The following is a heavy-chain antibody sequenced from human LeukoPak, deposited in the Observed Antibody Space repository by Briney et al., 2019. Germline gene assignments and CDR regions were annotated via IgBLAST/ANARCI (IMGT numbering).Heavy chain of an antibody. Sequence: SETLSLTCTVSGGSISSYYWSWIRQPPGKGLEWIGYIYYSGSTNYNPSLKSRVTISVDTSKNQFSLKLSSVTVADTAVYYCARGGGSGGNIDYWGQGTLVTVSS. D-gene: IGHD2-15*01. CDR1: GGSISSYY. CDR3: ARGGGSGGNIDY. CDR2: IYYSGST. J-gene: IGHJ4*02. V-gene: IGHV4-59*01.